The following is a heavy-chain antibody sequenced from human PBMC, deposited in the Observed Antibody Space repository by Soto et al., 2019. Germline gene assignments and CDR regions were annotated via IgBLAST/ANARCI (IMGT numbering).Heavy chain of an antibody. Sequence: ASVKVSCKASGYSFINYGISWVRQAPGQGLEWMGWISVYNGNTNYAQKLQGRVTITADESTSTAYMELSSLRSEDTAVYYCARDRREYYDSSGYYFDYWGQGTLVTVSS. V-gene: IGHV1-18*01. CDR2: ISVYNGNT. CDR1: GYSFINYG. D-gene: IGHD3-22*01. J-gene: IGHJ4*02. CDR3: ARDRREYYDSSGYYFDY.